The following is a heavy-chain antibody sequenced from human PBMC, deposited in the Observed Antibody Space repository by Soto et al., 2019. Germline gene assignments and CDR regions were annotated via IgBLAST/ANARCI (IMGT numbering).Heavy chain of an antibody. D-gene: IGHD1-1*01. V-gene: IGHV1-2*02. CDR2: INANNGGA. Sequence: QVQLVQSGAEVKKPGASVKVSCKASGYTFTDYHIHWVRQAPGQGLEFMGWINANNGGAGSAQQFQSRVTVTRDTSITTVYRELSNLRSAGTAVYYCAREGGSETMTTSYNWFDTWGPGTLVTVS. CDR1: GYTFTDYH. J-gene: IGHJ5*02. CDR3: AREGGSETMTTSYNWFDT.